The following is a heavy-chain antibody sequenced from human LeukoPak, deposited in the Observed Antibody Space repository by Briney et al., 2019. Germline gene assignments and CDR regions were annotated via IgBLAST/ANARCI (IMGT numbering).Heavy chain of an antibody. CDR1: GGSFSGYY. CDR2: INHSGST. CDR3: ARGLRITMVRGANYFDY. Sequence: SETLSLTCAVYGGSFSGYYWSWIRQPPGKGLEWIGEINHSGSTNYNPSLKSRVTIPVDTSKNQFSLKLSSVTAADTAVYYCARGLRITMVRGANYFDYWGQGTLVTVSS. D-gene: IGHD3-10*01. J-gene: IGHJ4*02. V-gene: IGHV4-34*01.